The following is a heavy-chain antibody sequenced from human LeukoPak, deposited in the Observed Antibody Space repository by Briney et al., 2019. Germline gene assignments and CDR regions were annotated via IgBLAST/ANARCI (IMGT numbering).Heavy chain of an antibody. J-gene: IGHJ4*02. V-gene: IGHV3-66*01. D-gene: IGHD6-13*01. CDR3: ARDPAAADDFDY. CDR2: IYSGGST. Sequence: GGSLRLSCAASGFTVSSNYMSWVRQAPGKGLERVSVIYSGGSTYYADSVKGRFTISRDNSKNTLYLQMNSLRAEDTAVYYCARDPAAADDFDYWGQGTLVTVSS. CDR1: GFTVSSNY.